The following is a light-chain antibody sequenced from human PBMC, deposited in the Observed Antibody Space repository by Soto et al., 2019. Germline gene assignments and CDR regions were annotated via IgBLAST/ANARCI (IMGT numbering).Light chain of an antibody. Sequence: QLVLTQPASVSGSPGQSITISCTGTSSDVGGYSYVSWYQQHPGKTPKLILYEVSNRPSGVSSRFSGSKSGNTASLTISGLQAEDEADYYCTSYTSNTTVVFGGGTKLTVL. CDR3: TSYTSNTTVV. CDR2: EVS. CDR1: SSDVGGYSY. V-gene: IGLV2-14*01. J-gene: IGLJ2*01.